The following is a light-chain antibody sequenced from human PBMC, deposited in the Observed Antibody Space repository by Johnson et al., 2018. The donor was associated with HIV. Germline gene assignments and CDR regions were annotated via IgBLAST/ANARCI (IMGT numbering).Light chain of an antibody. CDR2: DNN. CDR3: GTWDSSLSAEV. J-gene: IGLJ1*01. V-gene: IGLV1-51*01. CDR1: SSNIGNNY. Sequence: QSVLTQPPSVSAAPGQKVTISCSGSSSNIGNNYVSWYQQDPGTAPKLLIYDNNKRPSGIPDRFSGSKSGTSATLGITGLQTGDEADYYCGTWDSSLSAEVFGTGTKVTVL.